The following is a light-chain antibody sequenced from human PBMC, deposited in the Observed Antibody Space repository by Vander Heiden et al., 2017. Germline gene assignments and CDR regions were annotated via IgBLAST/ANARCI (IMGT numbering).Light chain of an antibody. CDR3: QQYYDSPFT. Sequence: DIVMTQSLESLAVSLGERATINCKSSQSLLYSVNNKNVLGWYQQRPGQPPKLLIYWASTRESGVPDRFSGSGSGTDFTLTISNLQAEDVAVYYCQQYYDSPFTFGPGTKVQIK. CDR2: WAS. J-gene: IGKJ3*01. CDR1: QSLLYSVNNKNV. V-gene: IGKV4-1*01.